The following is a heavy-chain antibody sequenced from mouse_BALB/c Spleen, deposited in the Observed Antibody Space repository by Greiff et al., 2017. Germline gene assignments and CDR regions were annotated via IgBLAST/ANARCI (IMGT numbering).Heavy chain of an antibody. J-gene: IGHJ2*01. CDR3: AREYYGSSYGYFDY. D-gene: IGHD1-1*01. Sequence: EVHLVESGGGLVQPGGSLKLSCAASGFTFSSYGMSWVRQTPDKRLELVATINSNGGSTYYPDSVKGRFTISRDNAKNTLYLQMSSLKSEDTAMYYCAREYYGSSYGYFDYWGQGTTLTVSS. CDR1: GFTFSSYG. CDR2: INSNGGST. V-gene: IGHV5-6-3*01.